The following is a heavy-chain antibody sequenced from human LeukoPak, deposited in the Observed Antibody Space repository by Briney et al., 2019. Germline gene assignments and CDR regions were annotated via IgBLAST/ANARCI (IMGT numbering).Heavy chain of an antibody. CDR1: GGTFSSYA. J-gene: IGHJ6*02. V-gene: IGHV1-69*04. Sequence: SVKVSCKASGGTFSSYAISWVRQAPGQGLEWTGRIIPILGIANYAQKFQGRVTITADKSTSTAYMELSSLRSEDTAVYYCARDRGYSYGYHGMDVWGQGTTVTVSS. D-gene: IGHD5-18*01. CDR3: ARDRGYSYGYHGMDV. CDR2: IIPILGIA.